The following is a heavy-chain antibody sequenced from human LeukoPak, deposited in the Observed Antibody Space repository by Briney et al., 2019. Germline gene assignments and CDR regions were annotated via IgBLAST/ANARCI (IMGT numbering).Heavy chain of an antibody. CDR1: GFTFSNYG. J-gene: IGHJ4*02. D-gene: IGHD3-16*01. CDR3: AKEKGPRLPCDY. V-gene: IGHV3-23*01. CDR2: ISASGDIT. Sequence: GGSLRLSCAASGFTFSNYGMNWVRQAPGKGLEWVSAISASGDITYYADSVKGRFTISRDNSKNTLYVQMNSLRAEDTAVYYCAKEKGPRLPCDYWGQGTLVTVSS.